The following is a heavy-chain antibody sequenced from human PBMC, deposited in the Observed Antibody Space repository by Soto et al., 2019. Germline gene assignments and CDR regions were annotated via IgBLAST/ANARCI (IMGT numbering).Heavy chain of an antibody. J-gene: IGHJ4*02. Sequence: CVVSGRTFRSYAMSWVRQAPGKGLEWVSGISGGGAGTYYADSVKGRFTISRDPSTTTLFLDMYSLGAEDTAIYYCAKGRKPDHDDGLCAFDSWGQGVLVTVSS. CDR1: GRTFRSYA. V-gene: IGHV3-23*01. D-gene: IGHD3-3*01. CDR3: AKGRKPDHDDGLCAFDS. CDR2: ISGGGAGT.